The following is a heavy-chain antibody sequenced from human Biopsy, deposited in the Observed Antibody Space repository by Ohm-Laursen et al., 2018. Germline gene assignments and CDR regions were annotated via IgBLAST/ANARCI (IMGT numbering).Heavy chain of an antibody. CDR3: ARGDYFDSNGYFWFDP. CDR2: IFNSANT. CDR1: GGSISSGGSY. Sequence: PSETLSLTCTVSGGSISSGGSYWSWIRQRPRKGLEWIGYIFNSANTYYNPSLKNLITISGDTSKNQFSLKLNSVTAADTAVYYCARGDYFDSNGYFWFDPWGQGTLVTVSS. J-gene: IGHJ5*02. V-gene: IGHV4-31*01. D-gene: IGHD3-22*01.